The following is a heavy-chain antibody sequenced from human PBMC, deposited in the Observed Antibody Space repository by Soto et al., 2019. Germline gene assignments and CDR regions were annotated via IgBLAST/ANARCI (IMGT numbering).Heavy chain of an antibody. D-gene: IGHD2-2*02. Sequence: SGPTLVNPPHPLTLTCSFSWFSLSTIGMGVGWIRQPPENSLEWLSLIFWDDDKRYNPSLNSRLTITKDTSENQVVWTLTNMDPVETATYYFAHIYADNAGHFDSWAQGTLV. CDR3: AHIYADNAGHFDS. CDR1: WFSLSTIGMG. V-gene: IGHV2-5*02. CDR2: IFWDDDK. J-gene: IGHJ4*02.